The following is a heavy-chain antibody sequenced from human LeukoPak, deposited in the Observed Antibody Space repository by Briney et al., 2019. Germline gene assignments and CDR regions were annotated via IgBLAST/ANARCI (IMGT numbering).Heavy chain of an antibody. J-gene: IGHJ4*02. Sequence: SETLSLTCAVSGGSISSGGYSWSWIRQPPGKGLEWIGYIYHSGSPYYNPSLKSRVTISVDRSKNQLSLKLSSVTAADTAVYYCAGASTDQFDYWGQGTLVTVSS. CDR1: GGSISSGGYS. CDR2: IYHSGSP. D-gene: IGHD4-17*01. CDR3: AGASTDQFDY. V-gene: IGHV4-30-2*01.